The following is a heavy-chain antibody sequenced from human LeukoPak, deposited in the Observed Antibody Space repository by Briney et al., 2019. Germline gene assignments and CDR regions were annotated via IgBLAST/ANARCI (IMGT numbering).Heavy chain of an antibody. D-gene: IGHD5-24*01. V-gene: IGHV3-48*02. CDR1: GFTFSSYS. J-gene: IGHJ4*02. CDR2: ISSSSSSTI. Sequence: GGSLRLSCAASGFTFSSYSMNWVRQAPGKGLEWVSYISSSSSSTIYYADSAKGRFTISRDNAKNSLYLQMNSLRDEDTAVYYCARDPDGYNKIDYWGQGTLVTVSS. CDR3: ARDPDGYNKIDY.